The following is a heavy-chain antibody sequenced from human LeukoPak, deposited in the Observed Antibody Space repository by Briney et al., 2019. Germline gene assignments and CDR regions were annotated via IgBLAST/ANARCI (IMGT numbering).Heavy chain of an antibody. CDR3: ARRQGCSSTSCPLDS. Sequence: GESLKISCRGSGYSFTTYWIGWVRQMPGKGLEWMGIIYPGDSDTRYSPSFQGRVTMSADKSINTAYLQWSSLKASDTAMYYCARRQGCSSTSCPLDSWGQGTLVTVSS. V-gene: IGHV5-51*01. D-gene: IGHD2-2*01. J-gene: IGHJ4*02. CDR2: IYPGDSDT. CDR1: GYSFTTYW.